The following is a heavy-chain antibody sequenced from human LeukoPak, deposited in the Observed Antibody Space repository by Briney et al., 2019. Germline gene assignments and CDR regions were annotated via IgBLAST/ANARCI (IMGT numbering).Heavy chain of an antibody. Sequence: GSLRLSCAASGFTFSKYWMLWVRQAPGKGLESVSQIKTDGTVTTYAASVKGRFTVSRDNAKNSLYLQMNSLRAEDTAVYYCARSFDNWGRGTLVTVSS. CDR1: GFTFSKYW. V-gene: IGHV3-74*01. CDR3: ARSFDN. J-gene: IGHJ4*02. CDR2: IKTDGTVT.